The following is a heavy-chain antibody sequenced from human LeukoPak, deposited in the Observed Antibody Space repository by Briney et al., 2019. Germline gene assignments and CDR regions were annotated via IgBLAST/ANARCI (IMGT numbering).Heavy chain of an antibody. J-gene: IGHJ4*02. CDR1: GFTFSPYA. CDR2: FSRRGTT. V-gene: IGHV3-23*01. CDR3: AREQAGTSGWYTMDY. Sequence: GGSLRLSCAACGFTFSPYAMGWARQAPGKGLQWVSAFSRRGTTHYADSVKGRFTISRDNSKNEVYLHMNTLRVDDTAIYYCAREQAGTSGWYTMDYWGQGTVVTVSS. D-gene: IGHD6-13*01.